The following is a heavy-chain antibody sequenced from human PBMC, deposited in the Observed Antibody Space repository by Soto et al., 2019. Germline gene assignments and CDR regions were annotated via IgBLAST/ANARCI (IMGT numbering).Heavy chain of an antibody. D-gene: IGHD6-13*01. J-gene: IGHJ4*02. V-gene: IGHV3-23*01. CDR2: ISGSGGGA. Sequence: EVQLLESGENLVQPGGSLRLSCAASGFTFSNYAMNWVRQPPGKGLEWVSTISGSGGGAYYADSVKGRFTISRDNSKYTLYLQMNSLRGEDTAVYYCAKEGASSWYFFDYWGQGTLVTVSS. CDR3: AKEGASSWYFFDY. CDR1: GFTFSNYA.